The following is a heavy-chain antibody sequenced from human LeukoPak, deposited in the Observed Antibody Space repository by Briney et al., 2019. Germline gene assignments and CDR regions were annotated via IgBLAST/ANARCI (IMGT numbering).Heavy chain of an antibody. CDR2: INWNGGST. Sequence: PGGPLRLSCVASGFTFDDYGMGWVRQAPGKGLEWVSGINWNGGSTGYADSVKGRFTISRDNAKNSLYLQLNSLRAEDTALYYCARDEGCSSSWFDYRGQGTLVTVSS. D-gene: IGHD6-13*01. CDR1: GFTFDDYG. V-gene: IGHV3-20*04. J-gene: IGHJ4*02. CDR3: ARDEGCSSSWFDY.